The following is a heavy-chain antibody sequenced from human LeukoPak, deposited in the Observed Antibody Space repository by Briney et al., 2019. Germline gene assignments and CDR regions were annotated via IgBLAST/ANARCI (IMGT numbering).Heavy chain of an antibody. CDR2: IRYDGSNK. CDR1: GFTFSSYG. J-gene: IGHJ4*02. D-gene: IGHD5-18*01. Sequence: GGSLRLSCAASGFTFSSYGMHWVRQAPGKGLEWVAFIRYDGSNKYYADSVKGRFTISRDNSKNTLYPQMNSLRAEDTAVYYCAKDSVRGYSYGEYFDCWGQGTLATVSS. CDR3: AKDSVRGYSYGEYFDC. V-gene: IGHV3-30*02.